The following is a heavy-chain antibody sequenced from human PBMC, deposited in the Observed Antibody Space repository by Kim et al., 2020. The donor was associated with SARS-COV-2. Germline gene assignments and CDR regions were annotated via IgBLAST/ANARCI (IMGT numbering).Heavy chain of an antibody. CDR2: ISYDGSDK. Sequence: GGSLRLSCAASGFSFSSYGMHWVRQAPGKGLEWVAYISYDGSDKFYADSVKGRFTISRDNSNNTLSLQTNSLRAEDTAAFYCARGPVDPKDGWYFDVWGRGTLVTVSS. CDR1: GFSFSSYG. CDR3: ARGPVDPKDGWYFDV. D-gene: IGHD2-15*01. J-gene: IGHJ2*01. V-gene: IGHV3-33*01.